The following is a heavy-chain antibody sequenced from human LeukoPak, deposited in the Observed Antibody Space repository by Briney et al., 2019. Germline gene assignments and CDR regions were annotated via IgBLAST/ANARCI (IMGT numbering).Heavy chain of an antibody. Sequence: PSETLSLTCTVSGGPITRDYWSWIRQPPGKGLEWIGYIEDSGNTNYNASLKSRVTISVDTSKNQFSLKLSSVTAADTAVYYCAREREPFGVVTIGWFDPWGQGTMVTVSS. J-gene: IGHJ3*01. V-gene: IGHV4-59*12. CDR1: GGPITRDY. D-gene: IGHD3-3*01. CDR3: AREREPFGVVTIGWFDP. CDR2: IEDSGNT.